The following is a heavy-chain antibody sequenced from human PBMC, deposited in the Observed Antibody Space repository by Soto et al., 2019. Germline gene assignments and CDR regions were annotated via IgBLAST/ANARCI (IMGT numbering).Heavy chain of an antibody. CDR2: IIPIFGTA. D-gene: IGHD6-13*01. CDR1: GGTFSSYA. J-gene: IGHJ5*02. CDR3: ARAPSSWYYWFDP. V-gene: IGHV1-69*13. Sequence: ASVTVSCKASGGTFSSYAISWVRQAPGQGLEWMGGIIPIFGTANYAQKFQGRVTITADESTSTAYMELSSLRSEDTAVYYCARAPSSWYYWFDPWGQGTLVTVSS.